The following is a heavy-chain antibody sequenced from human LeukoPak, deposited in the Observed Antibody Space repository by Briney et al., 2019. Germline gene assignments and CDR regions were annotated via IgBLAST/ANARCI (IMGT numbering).Heavy chain of an antibody. CDR2: IYYSGST. CDR1: GGSISSSSYY. V-gene: IGHV4-39*01. Sequence: KPSETLSLTCTVSGGSISSSSYYWGWIRQPPGKGLEWIGSIYYSGSTYYNPSLKSRVTISVDTSKNQLSLKLSSVTAADTAVYYCARPSHCGGDCYSPQDYWGQGTLVTVSS. J-gene: IGHJ4*02. CDR3: ARPSHCGGDCYSPQDY. D-gene: IGHD2-21*02.